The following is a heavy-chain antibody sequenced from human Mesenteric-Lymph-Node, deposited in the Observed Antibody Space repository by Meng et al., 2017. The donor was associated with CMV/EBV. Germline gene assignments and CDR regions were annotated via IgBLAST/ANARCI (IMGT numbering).Heavy chain of an antibody. Sequence: GESLKISYAASGFSFSSYSMNWVRQAPGKGLEWVSYISSSSSTIYYADSVKGRFTISRDNAKNSLYLQMNSLRAEDTAVYYCARGGLYSSLSNFDYWGQGTLVTVSS. V-gene: IGHV3-48*04. D-gene: IGHD6-6*01. CDR2: ISSSSSTI. CDR1: GFSFSSYS. J-gene: IGHJ4*02. CDR3: ARGGLYSSLSNFDY.